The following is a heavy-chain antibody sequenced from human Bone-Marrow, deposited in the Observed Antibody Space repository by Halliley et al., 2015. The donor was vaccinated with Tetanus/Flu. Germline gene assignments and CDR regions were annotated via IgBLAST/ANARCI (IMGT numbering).Heavy chain of an antibody. Sequence: SLRLSCAASGFTFSSYAMTWVRQAPGKGLEWVSTISGSGAGTYYTDSVKGRFAISRDNSKNTLYLQMNSLRAEDTAVYYCAKWEDDYGAPDRFDYWGQGTLVTVSS. CDR2: ISGSGAGT. J-gene: IGHJ4*02. V-gene: IGHV3-23*01. CDR1: GFTFSSYA. CDR3: AKWEDDYGAPDRFDY. D-gene: IGHD4-17*01.